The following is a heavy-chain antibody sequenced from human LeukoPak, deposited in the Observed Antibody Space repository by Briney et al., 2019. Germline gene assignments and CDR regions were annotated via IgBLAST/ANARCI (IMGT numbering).Heavy chain of an antibody. CDR3: ARWNREIRWYDP. J-gene: IGHJ5*02. Sequence: SQTLSLTCTISGDSIISDVYYWGCIRQPAGQGLEWIGRIGTSGGTNYNPSLKSRLTISLDTSKNEFSLTVSSVTAADTAVYYCARWNREIRWYDPWGQGTLVTVSS. V-gene: IGHV4-61*02. D-gene: IGHD1-1*01. CDR1: GDSIISDVYY. CDR2: IGTSGGT.